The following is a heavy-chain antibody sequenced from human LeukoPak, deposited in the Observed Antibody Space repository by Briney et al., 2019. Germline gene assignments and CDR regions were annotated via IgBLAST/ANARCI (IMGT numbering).Heavy chain of an antibody. D-gene: IGHD3-10*01. CDR3: AKDDAWLRFGE. V-gene: IGHV3-23*01. CDR1: GFTFSNHG. Sequence: GSLRLSCAASGFTFSNHGMNWVRHAPGQGLGWVSGITPSGDIKYYADSVKGRFTISRDNSKKTLYLEVSSLTGEDTAVYYCAKDDAWLRFGEWSQGTLVTVSS. CDR2: ITPSGDIK. J-gene: IGHJ4*02.